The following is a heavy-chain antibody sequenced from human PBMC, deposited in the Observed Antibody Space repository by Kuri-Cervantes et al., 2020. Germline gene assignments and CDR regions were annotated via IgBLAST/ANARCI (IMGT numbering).Heavy chain of an antibody. V-gene: IGHV3-48*02. Sequence: LSLTCAASGFTFSSYSMNWVRQAPGKGLEWVSYISSSSSTIYYADSVKGRFTISRDNAKNSLYLQMNSLRDEDTAVYYCAREVYCSSTSCYWDLSYYYGMDVWGQGTTVTVSS. CDR3: AREVYCSSTSCYWDLSYYYGMDV. CDR1: GFTFSSYS. D-gene: IGHD2-2*01. CDR2: ISSSSSTI. J-gene: IGHJ6*02.